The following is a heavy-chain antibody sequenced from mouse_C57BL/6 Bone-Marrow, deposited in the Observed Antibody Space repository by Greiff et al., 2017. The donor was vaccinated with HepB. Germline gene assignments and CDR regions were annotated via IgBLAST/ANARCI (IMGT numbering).Heavy chain of an antibody. CDR3: ARPGGSGYVDWFAY. CDR1: GYTFTSYW. J-gene: IGHJ3*01. D-gene: IGHD3-2*02. V-gene: IGHV1-72*01. CDR2: IDPNSGGT. Sequence: QVQLKQPGAELVKPGASVKLSCKASGYTFTSYWMHWVKQWPGRGLEWIGRIDPNSGGTKYNEKFKSKATLTVDKPSSTAYMQLSSLTSEDSAVYYCARPGGSGYVDWFAYWGQGTLVTVSA.